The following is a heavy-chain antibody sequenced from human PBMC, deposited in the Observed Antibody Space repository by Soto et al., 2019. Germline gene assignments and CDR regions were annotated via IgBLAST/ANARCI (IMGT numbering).Heavy chain of an antibody. CDR2: IYYSGST. CDR3: ARDMGYYDRGGYNGAFDI. Sequence: SETLSLTGTVSGGSISSGGYYWNWIRQHPGKGLEWIGYIYYSGSTYYNPSLKSRVTISVDTFKNQFSLKLTSVTAADTAVYYCARDMGYYDRGGYNGAFDICGQGTMVTVSS. V-gene: IGHV4-31*03. CDR1: GGSISSGGYY. J-gene: IGHJ3*02. D-gene: IGHD3-22*01.